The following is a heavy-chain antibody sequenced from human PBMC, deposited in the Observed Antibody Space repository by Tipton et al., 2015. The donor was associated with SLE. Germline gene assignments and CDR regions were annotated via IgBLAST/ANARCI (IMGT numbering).Heavy chain of an antibody. Sequence: TLSLTCTVSGVSISSGYYWSWIRQPAGKGLEWIGRIYTSGSTNYNPPLKSRVTMSVDTSKNQFSLKLSSVTAADTAVYYCARGPGAAAILSYYYFYGMDVWGQGTTVTVSS. J-gene: IGHJ6*02. V-gene: IGHV4-4*07. CDR3: ARGPGAAAILSYYYFYGMDV. CDR1: GVSISSGYY. D-gene: IGHD6-13*01. CDR2: IYTSGST.